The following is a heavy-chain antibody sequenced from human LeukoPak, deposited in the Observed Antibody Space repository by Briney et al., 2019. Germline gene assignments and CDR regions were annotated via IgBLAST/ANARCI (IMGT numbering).Heavy chain of an antibody. Sequence: GRSLRLSCAASGFTFSSYAMHWVRQAPGKGLEWVAVISYDGSNKYYADSVKGRFTISRDNSKNTLYLQMNSLRAEDTAVYYCATLGRYGDYPSWGQGTLVTVSS. J-gene: IGHJ4*02. CDR2: ISYDGSNK. V-gene: IGHV3-30*04. CDR3: ATLGRYGDYPS. CDR1: GFTFSSYA. D-gene: IGHD4-17*01.